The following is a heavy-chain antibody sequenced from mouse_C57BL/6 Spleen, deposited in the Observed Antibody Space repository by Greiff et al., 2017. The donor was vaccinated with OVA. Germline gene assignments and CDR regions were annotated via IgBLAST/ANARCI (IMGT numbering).Heavy chain of an antibody. CDR3: ARRAYDGPWYFDV. CDR2: INPNNGGT. CDR1: GYTFTDYN. D-gene: IGHD2-3*01. V-gene: IGHV1-18*01. J-gene: IGHJ1*03. Sequence: VQLQQSGPELVKPGASVKIPCKASGYTFTDYNMDWVKQSHGKSLEWIGDINPNNGGTIYNQKFKGKATLTVDKSSSTAYMELRSLTSEDTAVYYCARRAYDGPWYFDVWGTGTTVTVSS.